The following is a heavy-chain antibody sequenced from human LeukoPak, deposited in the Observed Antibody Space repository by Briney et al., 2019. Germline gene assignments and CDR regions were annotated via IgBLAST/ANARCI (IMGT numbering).Heavy chain of an antibody. CDR1: GYTFTSYG. D-gene: IGHD4-11*01. CDR3: ARHDYSNFAYYFDY. Sequence: ASVRVSCKASGYTFTSYGISWVRQAPGQGLEWMGWISAYNGNTNYAQKLQGRVTMTTDTSTSTAYMELRSLRSDDTAVYYCARHDYSNFAYYFDYWGQGTLVTVSS. J-gene: IGHJ4*02. CDR2: ISAYNGNT. V-gene: IGHV1-18*01.